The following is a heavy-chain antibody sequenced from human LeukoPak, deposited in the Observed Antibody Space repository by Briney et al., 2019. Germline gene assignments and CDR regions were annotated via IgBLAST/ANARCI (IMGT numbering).Heavy chain of an antibody. CDR2: IYYSGST. CDR3: ARDLIVGATRIGAFDY. CDR1: GGSISSYY. D-gene: IGHD1-26*01. J-gene: IGHJ4*02. V-gene: IGHV4-59*01. Sequence: PSETLSLTCTVSGGSISSYYWSWIRQPPGKGLEWSGDIYYSGSTNYNPSLKSRVTISVDTSKNQFSLKLSSVTAADTAVYYCARDLIVGATRIGAFDYWGQGTLVTVSS.